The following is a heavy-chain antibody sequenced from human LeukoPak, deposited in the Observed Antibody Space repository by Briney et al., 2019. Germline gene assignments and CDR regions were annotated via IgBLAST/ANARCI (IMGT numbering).Heavy chain of an antibody. CDR1: GFTFSNFA. CDR3: AKGAAAGKVDWFDP. V-gene: IGHV3-23*01. CDR2: ITGYGAT. D-gene: IGHD6-13*01. J-gene: IGHJ5*02. Sequence: AGTLRLSCAASGFTFSNFAMMWVRQAPGTGLQWVSTITGYGATFYPASVRGRFTIFRDTSMNTLFLQMNSLGAEDTAVYYCAKGAAAGKVDWFDPWGQGTLVTVSS.